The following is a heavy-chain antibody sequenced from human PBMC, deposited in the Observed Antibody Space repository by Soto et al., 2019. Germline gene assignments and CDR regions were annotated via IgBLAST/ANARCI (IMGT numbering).Heavy chain of an antibody. D-gene: IGHD6-19*01. Sequence: QVPLVQSGADVKKPGASVKVSCKASGYNFTSYGISWVRQAPGQGLEWMGWISPHNDRTKYARRFQDRVTMTTETPTSTVYMELGSLRSDDTAVYYCARDLYYSSGRYFDHDAVDIWGQGTVVTVSS. V-gene: IGHV1-18*01. CDR2: ISPHNDRT. CDR3: ARDLYYSSGRYFDHDAVDI. J-gene: IGHJ3*02. CDR1: GYNFTSYG.